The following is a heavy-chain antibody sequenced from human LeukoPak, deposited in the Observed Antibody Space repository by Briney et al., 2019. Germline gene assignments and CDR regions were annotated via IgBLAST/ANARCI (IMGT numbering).Heavy chain of an antibody. CDR2: ISSSSSYI. CDR3: ARENSFRWLQPPYYFDY. V-gene: IGHV3-21*01. J-gene: IGHJ4*02. CDR1: GFTFGSSS. Sequence: GGSLRLSCAASGFTFGSSSMNCVRQAPGKGLEWVSYISSSSSYIYYADSVKGRFTISRDNAKNSLYLQMNGLRAEDTAVYYCARENSFRWLQPPYYFDYWGQGTLVTVSS. D-gene: IGHD5-24*01.